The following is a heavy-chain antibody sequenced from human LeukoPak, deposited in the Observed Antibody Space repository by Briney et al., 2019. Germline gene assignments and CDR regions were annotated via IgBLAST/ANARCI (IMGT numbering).Heavy chain of an antibody. CDR3: ARTQGEWLLFRTIND. J-gene: IGHJ4*02. D-gene: IGHD3-3*01. Sequence: GGSLRLSCAASGFTFSTYTMNWVRQAPGKGLEWVSSISSSSSYIYYADSVMGRFTISRDNAKNSLYLQMDSLRAEDTAVYYCARTQGEWLLFRTINDWGQGTLVTVSS. V-gene: IGHV3-21*01. CDR2: ISSSSSYI. CDR1: GFTFSTYT.